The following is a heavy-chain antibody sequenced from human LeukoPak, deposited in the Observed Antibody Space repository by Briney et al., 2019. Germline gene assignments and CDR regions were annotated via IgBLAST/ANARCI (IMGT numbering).Heavy chain of an antibody. CDR1: GFTFSDYA. V-gene: IGHV3-23*01. CDR3: AKLWGRHVWSFDY. J-gene: IGHJ4*02. Sequence: GGALRLSCAASGFTFSDYAMSWVRQAPGKGLEWVSTILKTGDTAHYADIVRGRFTISRDNSKNTLSLQMNSLRAEDTAIYYCAKLWGRHVWSFDYWGQGALVTVSS. D-gene: IGHD3-16*01. CDR2: ILKTGDTA.